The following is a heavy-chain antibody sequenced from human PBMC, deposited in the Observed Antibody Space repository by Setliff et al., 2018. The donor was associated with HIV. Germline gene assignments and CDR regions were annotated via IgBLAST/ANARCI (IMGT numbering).Heavy chain of an antibody. J-gene: IGHJ5*02. CDR2: IIPIFGTT. Sequence: ASVKVSCKASGGIFRGEAISWVRQAPGQGLEWMGGIIPIFGTTNDAQKFQGRVKITADKSTTTSYMELSSLRSEDTAVYYCARAHLLETVMIVLGGFDPWGQGTLVTVSS. CDR3: ARAHLLETVMIVLGGFDP. D-gene: IGHD3-22*01. V-gene: IGHV1-69*06. CDR1: GGIFRGEA.